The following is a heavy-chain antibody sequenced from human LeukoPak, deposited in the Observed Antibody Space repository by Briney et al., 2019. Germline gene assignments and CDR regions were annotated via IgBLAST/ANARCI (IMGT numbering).Heavy chain of an antibody. V-gene: IGHV3-30-3*01. CDR2: ISYDGSNK. D-gene: IGHD5-24*01. CDR1: GFTFSSYA. CDR3: ARDYMMANWFDP. Sequence: PGGSLRLSCAASGFTFSSYAMHWVRQAPGKGLEWVAVISYDGSNKYYADSVKGRFTISRDNSKNTLYLQMNSLRAEDTAVYYCARDYMMANWFDPWGQGTLVTVSS. J-gene: IGHJ5*02.